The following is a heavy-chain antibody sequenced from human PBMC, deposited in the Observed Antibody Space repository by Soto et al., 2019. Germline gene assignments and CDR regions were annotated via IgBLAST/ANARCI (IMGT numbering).Heavy chain of an antibody. CDR2: ISYDGSNK. Sequence: VQLVESGGGVVQPGRSLRLSCAASGFTFSSYAMHWVRQAPGKGLEWVAVISYDGSNKYYADSVKGRFTISRDNSKNTLYLQMNSLRAEDTAVYYCARDTQLAVDYWGQGTLVTVSS. CDR1: GFTFSSYA. J-gene: IGHJ4*02. CDR3: ARDTQLAVDY. D-gene: IGHD6-13*01. V-gene: IGHV3-30-3*01.